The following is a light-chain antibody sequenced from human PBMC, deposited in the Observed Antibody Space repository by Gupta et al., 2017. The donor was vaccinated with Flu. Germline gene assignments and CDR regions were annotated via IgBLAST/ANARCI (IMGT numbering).Light chain of an antibody. CDR3: AAWDDSLHGGV. J-gene: IGLJ2*01. V-gene: IGLV1-44*01. CDR2: NDN. CDR1: SSNIGSNT. Sequence: SSSNIGSNTVNLYQQVPGSAPKVLFYNDNERPSGVPDRFSASKSGTSASLAISGLQSEDEADYYCAAWDDSLHGGVFGGGTKLTVL.